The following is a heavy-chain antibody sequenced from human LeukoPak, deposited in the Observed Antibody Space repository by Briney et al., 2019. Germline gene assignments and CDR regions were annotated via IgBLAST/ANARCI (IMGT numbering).Heavy chain of an antibody. D-gene: IGHD3-3*01. CDR3: ARDVRFLEWPFDY. V-gene: IGHV3-21*01. Sequence: GGSLRLSCAASGFTFSSYSMNWVRQAPGKGLEWVSSISSSSYIYYADSVKGRFTISRDNAKNSLYLQMNSLRAEDTAVYYCARDVRFLEWPFDYWGQGTLVTVSS. CDR1: GFTFSSYS. J-gene: IGHJ4*02. CDR2: ISSSSYI.